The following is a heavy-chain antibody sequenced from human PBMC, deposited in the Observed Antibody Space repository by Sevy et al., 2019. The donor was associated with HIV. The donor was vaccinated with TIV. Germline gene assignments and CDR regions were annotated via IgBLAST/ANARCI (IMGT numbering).Heavy chain of an antibody. CDR2: IWYDESNK. CDR1: GFTFRSHA. D-gene: IGHD5-12*01. CDR3: ARGVATTYYYHYGMDV. Sequence: GALRLPCSAAGFTFRSHAMYWVRQAPGKGLEWVAGIWYDESNKYHADSVKGRFTISRDNSKNTLYLQMNSLRAEDTAVYYCARGVATTYYYHYGMDVWGQGTTVTVSS. J-gene: IGHJ6*02. V-gene: IGHV3-33*01.